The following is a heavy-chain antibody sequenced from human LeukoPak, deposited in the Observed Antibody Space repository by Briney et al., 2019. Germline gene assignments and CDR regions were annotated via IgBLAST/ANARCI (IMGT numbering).Heavy chain of an antibody. D-gene: IGHD1-7*01. Sequence: ASVKVSCKASGYTFTSYDINWVRQATGQGLEWMGWMNPNSGNTGYAQKFQGRVTMTRNTSISTAYMELSSLRSEGTAVYYCARVPGITGTTGYYYYYMDVWGKGTTVTVSS. CDR3: ARVPGITGTTGYYYYYMDV. CDR2: MNPNSGNT. CDR1: GYTFTSYD. V-gene: IGHV1-8*01. J-gene: IGHJ6*03.